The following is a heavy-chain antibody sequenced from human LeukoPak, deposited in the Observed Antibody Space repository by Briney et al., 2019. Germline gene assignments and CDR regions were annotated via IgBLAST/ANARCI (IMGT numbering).Heavy chain of an antibody. D-gene: IGHD5-18*01. CDR2: INSDGSST. Sequence: PGGSLRLSCAASGFTFSSYWMHWVRQAPGKGLVWVSRINSDGSSTSYADSVKGRFTISRDNAKNTLYLQMNSLRAEDTAVYYCAREVYSSENYACDSWGRGTMVTVSS. CDR3: AREVYSSENYACDS. CDR1: GFTFSSYW. J-gene: IGHJ3*02. V-gene: IGHV3-74*01.